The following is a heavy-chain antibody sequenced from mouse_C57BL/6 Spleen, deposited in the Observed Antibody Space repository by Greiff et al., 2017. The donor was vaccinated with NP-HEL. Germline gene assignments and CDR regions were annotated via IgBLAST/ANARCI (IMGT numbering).Heavy chain of an antibody. J-gene: IGHJ1*03. CDR1: GFTFSDYG. V-gene: IGHV5-17*01. CDR3: ARRVPYGSSYGWYFDV. Sequence: EVKVVESGGGLVKPGGSLKLSCAASGFTFSDYGMHWVRQAPEKGLEWVAYISSGSSTIYYADTVKGRFTISRDNAKNTLFLQMTSLRSEDTAMYYCARRVPYGSSYGWYFDVWGTGTTVTVSS. CDR2: ISSGSSTI. D-gene: IGHD1-1*01.